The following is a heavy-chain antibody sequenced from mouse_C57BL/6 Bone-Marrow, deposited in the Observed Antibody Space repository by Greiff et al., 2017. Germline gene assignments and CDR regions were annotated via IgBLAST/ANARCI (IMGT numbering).Heavy chain of an antibody. Sequence: QVQLQQPGAELVKPGASVKLSCKASGYTFTSYWMQWVKQRPGQGLEWIGEIYPSDSYTNYNQKFKGKATLTVDTSSSTAYMQFSSPTSEDSAVYYCARDVETDFDYWGQGTTLTVSS. CDR1: GYTFTSYW. CDR2: IYPSDSYT. J-gene: IGHJ2*01. CDR3: ARDVETDFDY. V-gene: IGHV1-50*01.